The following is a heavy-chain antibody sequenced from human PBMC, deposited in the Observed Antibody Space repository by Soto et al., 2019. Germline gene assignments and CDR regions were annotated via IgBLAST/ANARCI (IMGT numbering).Heavy chain of an antibody. CDR3: AREMANSSGWFWGSYYYYYGMDV. V-gene: IGHV3-49*04. Sequence: GGSLRLSCTASGFTFGDYAMSWVRQAPGKGLEWVGFIRSKAYGGTTEYAASVKGRFTISRDDSKSIAYLQMNSLKTEDTAVYYCAREMANSSGWFWGSYYYYYGMDVWGQGTTVTVSS. CDR1: GFTFGDYA. J-gene: IGHJ6*02. CDR2: IRSKAYGGTT. D-gene: IGHD6-19*01.